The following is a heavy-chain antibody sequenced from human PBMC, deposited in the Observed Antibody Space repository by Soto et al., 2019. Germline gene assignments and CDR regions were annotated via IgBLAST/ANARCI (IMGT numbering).Heavy chain of an antibody. CDR3: ARGSTGSYPGSRIFDF. D-gene: IGHD3-10*01. CDR2: IADTGGDT. CDR1: GITFVSRA. J-gene: IGHJ4*02. V-gene: IGHV3-23*01. Sequence: GGSLRLSCVASGITFVSRAMSWVRQAPGEGLEWVSTIADTGGDTKYADSVRGRFTMSRDNSKKTLYLQMNSLRVEDSALYYCARGSTGSYPGSRIFDFWGRGTLVTVSS.